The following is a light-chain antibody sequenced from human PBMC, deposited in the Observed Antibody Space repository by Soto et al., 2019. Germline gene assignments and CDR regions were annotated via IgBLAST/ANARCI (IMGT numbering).Light chain of an antibody. CDR3: QSYDSSLSGSV. Sequence: QSVLTQPPSVSGAPGRRVTISCTGSSSNIGAGYDVHWYQQLPGTAPKLLIYGNSNRPSGVPDRFSGSKSGTSASLAITGLQAEDEADYYCQSYDSSLSGSVFGGGTKRTVL. V-gene: IGLV1-40*01. J-gene: IGLJ3*02. CDR1: SSNIGAGYD. CDR2: GNS.